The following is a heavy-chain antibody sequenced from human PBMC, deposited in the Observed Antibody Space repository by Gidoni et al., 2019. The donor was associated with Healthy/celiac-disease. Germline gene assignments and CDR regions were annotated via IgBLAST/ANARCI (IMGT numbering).Heavy chain of an antibody. V-gene: IGHV3-23*01. D-gene: IGHD6-19*01. J-gene: IGHJ4*02. CDR1: GFTFSSYA. CDR2: ISGSGGSK. Sequence: EVQLLESGAGLVQPGGSLRLSCAATGFTFSSYAMTWVRQAPGKGLEWVSAISGSGGSKYYADSVKGLFTISRDNSKNTLYLQMNSLRAEDTAVYYCAKAQQWLETFDYWGQGTLVTVSS. CDR3: AKAQQWLETFDY.